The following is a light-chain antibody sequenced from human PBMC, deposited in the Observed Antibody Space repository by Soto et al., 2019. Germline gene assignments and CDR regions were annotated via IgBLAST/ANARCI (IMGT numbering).Light chain of an antibody. CDR1: SSNIGAEYD. CDR2: GNG. V-gene: IGLV1-40*01. J-gene: IGLJ1*01. CDR3: QSYDSSLRGSV. Sequence: QSVLKQTPSLSGAPGQRVTISCTGSSSNIGAEYDVHWYQQVPGTAPKLLIFGNGNRPSGVPDRFSGSKSDTSASLAITGRQAEDEADYYCQSYDSSLRGSVFGTGTKVTVL.